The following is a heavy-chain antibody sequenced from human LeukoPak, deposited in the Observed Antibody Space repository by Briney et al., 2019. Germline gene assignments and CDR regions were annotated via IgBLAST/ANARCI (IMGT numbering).Heavy chain of an antibody. Sequence: PGGSLRLSCAASGFTFSSYGMSWVRQAPGKGLEWVSAISGSGGSTYYADSVKGRFTISRDNSKNTLYLQMNSLRAEDTAVYYCAKYYYDSSGQYYFDYWGQGTLVTVSS. D-gene: IGHD3-22*01. J-gene: IGHJ4*02. CDR1: GFTFSSYG. CDR3: AKYYYDSSGQYYFDY. V-gene: IGHV3-23*01. CDR2: ISGSGGST.